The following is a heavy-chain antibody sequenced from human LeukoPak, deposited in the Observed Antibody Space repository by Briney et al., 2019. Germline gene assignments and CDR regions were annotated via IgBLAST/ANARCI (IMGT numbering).Heavy chain of an antibody. CDR2: IYASGST. D-gene: IGHD2-21*01. Sequence: SQTLSLTCTVSGGSISSSSFYWSWIRQPAGKGLEWIGRIYASGSTNYNPSLKSRVTISLDTSKNQFSLKLSSVTAADTAVYYCARSILWGREYWYFDLWGRGTLVTVSS. J-gene: IGHJ2*01. CDR3: ARSILWGREYWYFDL. CDR1: GGSISSSSFY. V-gene: IGHV4-61*02.